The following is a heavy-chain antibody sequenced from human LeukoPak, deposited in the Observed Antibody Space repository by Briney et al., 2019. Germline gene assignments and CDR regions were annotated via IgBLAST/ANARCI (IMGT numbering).Heavy chain of an antibody. D-gene: IGHD1-26*01. Sequence: GGSLRLPCAASGFTFSSYAMSWVRQAPGKGLEWVSAISGSGGSTYYADSVKGRFTISRDNSKNTLYLQMNSLRAEDTAVYYCASHSGSFPGGYYYYYMDVWGKGTTVTVSS. CDR1: GFTFSSYA. V-gene: IGHV3-23*01. CDR3: ASHSGSFPGGYYYYYMDV. J-gene: IGHJ6*03. CDR2: ISGSGGST.